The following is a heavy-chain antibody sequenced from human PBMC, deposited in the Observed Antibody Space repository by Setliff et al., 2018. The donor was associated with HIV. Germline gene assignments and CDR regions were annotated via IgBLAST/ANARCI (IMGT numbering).Heavy chain of an antibody. CDR2: IYHGVST. J-gene: IGHJ4*02. V-gene: IGHV4-34*01. CDR3: ARDAPYCSSHSCSVRLFDY. CDR1: GGSFSGYY. D-gene: IGHD2-2*01. Sequence: KPSETLSLTCAVYGGSFSGYYWSWIRQAPGKGLEWIGEIYHGVSTHYNPSLQSRVTISVDKSKSQFSLKLNSVTAADTAVYYCARDAPYCSSHSCSVRLFDYWGQGTLVTVSS.